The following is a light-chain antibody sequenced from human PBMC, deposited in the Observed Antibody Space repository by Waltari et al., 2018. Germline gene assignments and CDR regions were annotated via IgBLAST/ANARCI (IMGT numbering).Light chain of an antibody. Sequence: VLLTQSRLSLPVPLGQPASISCRSSQRLLYSDGSTYLYWFHERPGQSPTRLIYEVSNRDPGVPDRFSGSGSGTDFTLKSSRVEAEDVGVYYCMQGTHWPRTFGQGTKVEIK. J-gene: IGKJ1*01. CDR2: EVS. CDR1: QRLLYSDGSTY. V-gene: IGKV2-30*01. CDR3: MQGTHWPRT.